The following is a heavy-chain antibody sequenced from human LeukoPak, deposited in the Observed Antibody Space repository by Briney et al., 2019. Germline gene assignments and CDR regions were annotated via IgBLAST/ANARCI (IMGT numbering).Heavy chain of an antibody. D-gene: IGHD2-2*01. CDR3: ARDIVVVPAAPGWSDY. CDR2: INWNGGST. J-gene: IGHJ4*02. V-gene: IGHV3-20*04. Sequence: GSLRISCAAPGFTFDEDGINWVRQTPGKGAEWVPCINWNGGSTGYADSVKGRFTISRDNAKNSLYLQMNSLRAEDTALYYCARDIVVVPAAPGWSDYWGQGTLVTVSS. CDR1: GFTFDEDG.